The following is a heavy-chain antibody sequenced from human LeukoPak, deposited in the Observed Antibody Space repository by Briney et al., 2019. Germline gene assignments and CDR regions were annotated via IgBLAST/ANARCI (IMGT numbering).Heavy chain of an antibody. J-gene: IGHJ4*02. CDR3: ARRDLSGYYALDY. D-gene: IGHD3-22*01. CDR1: GFTFRSYV. Sequence: GGSLRLSCAASGFTFRSYVMSWVRQPPGKGLEWVSAISGSGVSTYYADSVKGRFTISRDNSKNTLYLQMNSLRAEDTAVYYCARRDLSGYYALDYWGQGFLVTVSS. V-gene: IGHV3-23*01. CDR2: ISGSGVST.